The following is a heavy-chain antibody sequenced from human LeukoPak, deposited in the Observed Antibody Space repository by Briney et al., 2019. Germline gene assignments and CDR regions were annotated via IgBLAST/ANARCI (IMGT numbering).Heavy chain of an antibody. CDR1: GYTFNNYG. V-gene: IGHV1-18*01. CDR2: ISAYNGDT. J-gene: IGHJ6*03. CDR3: ARRGGKNYGDYLLYYYYMDV. Sequence: ASVKVSCKTSGYTFNNYGISWVRQAPGQGLEWMGWISAYNGDTHYAQNFQGRVTMTTDTSKSTAYMELRSLRSDDTAMYYCARRGGKNYGDYLLYYYYMDVWGKGTTVTVSS. D-gene: IGHD4-17*01.